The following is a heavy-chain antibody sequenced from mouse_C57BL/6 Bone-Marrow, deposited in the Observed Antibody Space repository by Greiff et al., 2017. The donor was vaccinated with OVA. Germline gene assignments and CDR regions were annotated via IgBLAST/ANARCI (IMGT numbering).Heavy chain of an antibody. CDR2: IDPSDSYT. CDR1: GYTFTSYW. D-gene: IGHD4-1*01. CDR3: AREGTGYFDY. Sequence: VKLVESGAELVMPGASVKLSCKASGYTFTSYWMHWVKQRPGQGLEWIGEIDPSDSYTNYNQKFKGKSTLTVDKSSSTAYMQLSSLTSEDSAVYYCAREGTGYFDYWGQGTTLTVSS. J-gene: IGHJ2*01. V-gene: IGHV1-69*01.